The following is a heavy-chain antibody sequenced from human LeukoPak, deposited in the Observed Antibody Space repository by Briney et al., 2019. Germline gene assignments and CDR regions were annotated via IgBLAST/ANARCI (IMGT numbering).Heavy chain of an antibody. V-gene: IGHV4-34*01. CDR3: AKEIEAAGFFDH. D-gene: IGHD6-13*01. CDR1: GGSFSGYY. Sequence: SETLSLTCAVYGGSFSGYYWSWIRQPPGKGLEWIGEIYHSESTNYNPSLKSRVTISVDKSKNQFSLKLSSVTAADTAVYYCAKEIEAAGFFDHWGQGTLVTVSS. CDR2: IYHSEST. J-gene: IGHJ4*02.